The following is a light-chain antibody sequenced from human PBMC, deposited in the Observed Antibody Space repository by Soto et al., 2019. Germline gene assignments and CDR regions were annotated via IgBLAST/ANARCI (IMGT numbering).Light chain of an antibody. CDR2: GNS. Sequence: QSVLTQPPSVSGAPGQRVTISCTGSSSNIGAGYDVHWYQQFPGTAPKVLIYGNSNRPSGVPDRFSGSKSGTSVSLAITGLQAEDEADYYCQSYDSSLSLYVFGTGTKVTVL. V-gene: IGLV1-40*01. CDR1: SSNIGAGYD. CDR3: QSYDSSLSLYV. J-gene: IGLJ1*01.